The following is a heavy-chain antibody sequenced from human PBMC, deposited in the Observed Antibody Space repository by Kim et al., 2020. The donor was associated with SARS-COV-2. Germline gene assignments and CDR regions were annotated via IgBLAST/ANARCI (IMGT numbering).Heavy chain of an antibody. V-gene: IGHV3-33*06. Sequence: SAASVKGRFTLSRDNSKNPLYLQMNSLRAEDTAVYYCAKCGGGGNSALDYWGQGTLVTVSS. CDR3: AKCGGGGNSALDY. D-gene: IGHD2-21*02. J-gene: IGHJ4*02.